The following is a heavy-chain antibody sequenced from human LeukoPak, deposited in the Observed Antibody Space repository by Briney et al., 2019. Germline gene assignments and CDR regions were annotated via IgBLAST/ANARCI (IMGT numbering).Heavy chain of an antibody. D-gene: IGHD2-2*03. CDR1: RFTFGNYW. V-gene: IGHV3-74*01. Sequence: QTGGSLRLSCAASRFTFGNYWMHWVRQAPGKGLLWVSRISDDGSSANYADSVQGRFTISRDNAKNTVYLQMHSLRAEDTAVYYCVSGYCSSTTCYRGAYWGQGTLVTVSS. CDR2: ISDDGSSA. J-gene: IGHJ4*02. CDR3: VSGYCSSTTCYRGAY.